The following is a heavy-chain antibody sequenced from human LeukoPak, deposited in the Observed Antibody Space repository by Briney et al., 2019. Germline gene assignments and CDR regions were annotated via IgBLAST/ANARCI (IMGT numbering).Heavy chain of an antibody. J-gene: IGHJ5*02. CDR3: ARARGDIVVVPAAIWFDP. V-gene: IGHV1-2*02. CDR2: IKPNNGGT. D-gene: IGHD2-2*01. Sequence: GASVKVSCKASGYIFTGYYMHWVRQAPGQGLEWMGWIKPNNGGTNYAQKFQGRVTMTRDTSISTAYMELSRLRSDDTAVYYCARARGDIVVVPAAIWFDPWGQGTLVTVSS. CDR1: GYIFTGYY.